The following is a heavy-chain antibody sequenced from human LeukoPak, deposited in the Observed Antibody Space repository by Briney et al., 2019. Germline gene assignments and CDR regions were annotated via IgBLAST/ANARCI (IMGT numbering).Heavy chain of an antibody. CDR2: ISYDGSNK. V-gene: IGHV3-30*03. CDR1: GLTFSSYG. J-gene: IGHJ4*02. D-gene: IGHD3-16*02. Sequence: GGSLSLSCAASGLTFSSYGMHWVRQAPGKGLEWVAVISYDGSNKYYADSVKGRFTISRDNSKNALDLQMNSLTAEDTAVYYCASYREGFDYWGQGTLVTVSS. CDR3: ASYREGFDY.